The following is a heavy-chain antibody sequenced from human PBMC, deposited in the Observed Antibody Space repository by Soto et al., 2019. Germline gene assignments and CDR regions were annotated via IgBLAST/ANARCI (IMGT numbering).Heavy chain of an antibody. CDR2: IYPGDSDT. Sequence: GESLKISCKGSGYSFTSYWIGWVRQMPGKGLEWMGIIYPGDSDTRYSPSFQGQVTISADKSISTAYLQWSSLKASDTAMYYCASRYCSGGSCYSADAFDIWGQGTMVTVSS. V-gene: IGHV5-51*01. D-gene: IGHD2-15*01. J-gene: IGHJ3*02. CDR3: ASRYCSGGSCYSADAFDI. CDR1: GYSFTSYW.